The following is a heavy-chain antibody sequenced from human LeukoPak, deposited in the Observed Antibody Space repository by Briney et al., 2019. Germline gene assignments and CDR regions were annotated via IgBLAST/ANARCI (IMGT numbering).Heavy chain of an antibody. CDR3: ARDLSSGWYYFDY. V-gene: IGHV3-21*01. D-gene: IGHD6-19*01. CDR2: ISSSSSYI. CDR1: GFTFSSYS. Sequence: PGGSLRLSCAASGFTFSSYSMNWVRQAPGKGLEWVSSISSSSSYIYYADSVKGRFTISRDNAKNSLYLQMNSLRAEDTVLYYCARDLSSGWYYFDYWGQGTLVTVSS. J-gene: IGHJ4*02.